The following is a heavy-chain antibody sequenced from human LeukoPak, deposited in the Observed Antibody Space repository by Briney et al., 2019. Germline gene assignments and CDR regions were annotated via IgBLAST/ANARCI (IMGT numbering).Heavy chain of an antibody. CDR2: ISNSGYTI. J-gene: IGHJ4*02. CDR3: AKAPYVDPDAIDY. D-gene: IGHD5-18*01. V-gene: IGHV3-11*01. Sequence: PGGSLRLSCAASGFPFSDYYMSWIRQAPGKGLEWVSYISNSGYTIYYADSVNGRFTISRDNSKNTLYLQMNSLRAEDTAVYYCAKAPYVDPDAIDYWGQGTLVTVSS. CDR1: GFPFSDYY.